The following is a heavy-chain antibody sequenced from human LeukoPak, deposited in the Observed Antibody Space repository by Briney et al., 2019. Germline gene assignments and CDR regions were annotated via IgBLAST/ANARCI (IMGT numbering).Heavy chain of an antibody. V-gene: IGHV1-69*13. CDR1: GGTFNSFA. CDR2: IIPIFGTP. J-gene: IGHJ6*03. CDR3: ARAIVVKGYHMDV. Sequence: ASVKVSCKASGGTFNSFAISWVRQTPGQGLEWRGGIIPIFGTPHYVQKFQGRVTITADESTSTAYMEVSTLTSEDTAVYYCARAIVVKGYHMDVWGKGTTVTVSS. D-gene: IGHD2-2*01.